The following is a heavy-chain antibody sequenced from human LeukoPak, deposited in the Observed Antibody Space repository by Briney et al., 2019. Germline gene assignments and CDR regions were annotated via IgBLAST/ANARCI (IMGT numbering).Heavy chain of an antibody. J-gene: IGHJ5*01. V-gene: IGHV3-23*01. D-gene: IGHD6-19*01. CDR2: MNANSGTR. Sequence: GGSLRLSCAASGFAFSVYAMSWLRQPPGKGLEWVSTMNANSGTRSYAASVRGRFTISRDNSKNTLYLQLNTLRADDTATYYCAKPISGGLAVTADWFHPWGQGTLVVVPS. CDR1: GFAFSVYA. CDR3: AKPISGGLAVTADWFHP.